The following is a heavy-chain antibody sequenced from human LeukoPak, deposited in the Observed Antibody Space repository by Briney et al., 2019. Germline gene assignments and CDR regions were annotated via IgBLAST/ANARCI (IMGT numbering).Heavy chain of an antibody. V-gene: IGHV1-2*02. J-gene: IGHJ3*02. CDR2: INPNSGDT. CDR1: GYTFTRYY. D-gene: IGHD2-21*02. CDR3: ASIVVVTARYAFDI. Sequence: ASVKVSCKASGYTFTRYYMHWVRQAPGQGLEWMGWINPNSGDTNYAQKFQGRVTMTRDTSISTAYMELSRQRSDDTAVYYCASIVVVTARYAFDIWGQGTMVTVSS.